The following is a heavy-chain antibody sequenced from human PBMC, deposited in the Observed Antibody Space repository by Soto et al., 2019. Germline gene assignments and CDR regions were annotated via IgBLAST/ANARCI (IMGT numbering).Heavy chain of an antibody. J-gene: IGHJ4*02. CDR3: ARDYGDYYFDY. Sequence: SETLSLTXAVSGGSISSSNWWSWVRQPPGKGLEWIGEIYHSGSTNYNPSLKSRVTISVDKSKNQFSLKLSSVTAAGTAVYYCARDYGDYYFDYWGQGTLVTVSS. CDR1: GGSISSSNW. V-gene: IGHV4-4*02. CDR2: IYHSGST. D-gene: IGHD4-17*01.